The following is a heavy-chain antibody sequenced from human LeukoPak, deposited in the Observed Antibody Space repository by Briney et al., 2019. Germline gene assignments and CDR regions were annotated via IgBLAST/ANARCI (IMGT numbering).Heavy chain of an antibody. D-gene: IGHD4-11*01. CDR2: ISGSGGST. CDR3: AKDLFSDPYSNYLPDY. Sequence: PGGSLRLSCAASGFTFSSYGMHWVRQAPGKGLEWVSAISGSGGSTYYADSVKGRFTISRDNSKNTLYLQMNSLRAEDTAVYYCAKDLFSDPYSNYLPDYWGQGTLVTVSS. CDR1: GFTFSSYG. V-gene: IGHV3-23*01. J-gene: IGHJ4*02.